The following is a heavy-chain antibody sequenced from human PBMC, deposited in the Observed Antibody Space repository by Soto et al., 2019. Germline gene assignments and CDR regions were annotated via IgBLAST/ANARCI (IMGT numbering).Heavy chain of an antibody. CDR2: ITGGGGNT. CDR3: AKAGGYSTGWYYFDY. CDR1: GFTFSSYA. D-gene: IGHD6-19*01. V-gene: IGHV3-23*01. J-gene: IGHJ4*02. Sequence: EVQLLESGGALVQPGGSLRLSCAASGFTFSSYAMNWVRQAPGKGLEWVSTITGGGGNTYYAGSVKGRFTISRDNSKNTLYLQMNSLRAEDTAVYYCAKAGGYSTGWYYFDYWGQGTLVTVSS.